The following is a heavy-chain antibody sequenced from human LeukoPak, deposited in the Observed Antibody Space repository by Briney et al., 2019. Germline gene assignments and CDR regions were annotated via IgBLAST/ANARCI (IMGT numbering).Heavy chain of an antibody. CDR3: TTEGSGWSTFDY. D-gene: IGHD6-19*01. CDR2: IKSKTDGGTT. J-gene: IGHJ4*02. Sequence: GGSLRLSCAASGFTLSNAWMSWVRQAPGKGLEWVGRIKSKTDGGTTDYAAPVKGRFTISRDDSKNTLYLQMNSLKTEDTAVYYCTTEGSGWSTFDYWGQGTLVTVSS. CDR1: GFTLSNAW. V-gene: IGHV3-15*01.